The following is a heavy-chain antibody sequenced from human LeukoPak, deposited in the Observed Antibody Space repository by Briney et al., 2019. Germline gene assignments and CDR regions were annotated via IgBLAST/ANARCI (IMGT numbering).Heavy chain of an antibody. D-gene: IGHD2-2*01. CDR1: GFTFSSYA. J-gene: IGHJ4*02. Sequence: GGSLRLSCAASGFTFSSYAMSWVRQAPGKELEWVSAISGSGGSTYYADSVKGRFTISRDNSKNTLYLQMNSLRAEDTAVYYCAKDRLVVPAAATYFDYWGQGTLVTVSS. CDR2: ISGSGGST. V-gene: IGHV3-23*01. CDR3: AKDRLVVPAAATYFDY.